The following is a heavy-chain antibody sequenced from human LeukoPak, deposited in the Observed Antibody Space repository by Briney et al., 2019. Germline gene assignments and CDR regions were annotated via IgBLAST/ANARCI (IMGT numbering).Heavy chain of an antibody. J-gene: IGHJ5*02. CDR2: ISSSSSTI. D-gene: IGHD1-1*01. Sequence: PGGSLRLSCAASGFTFSTHNMNWVRQAPGKGLEWVSYISSSSSTISYADSVKGRFTISRDNAKNSLYLQMNSLRAEDTALYYCARDLATTLTSISLDPWGQGTLVTVSS. CDR3: ARDLATTLTSISLDP. CDR1: GFTFSTHN. V-gene: IGHV3-48*01.